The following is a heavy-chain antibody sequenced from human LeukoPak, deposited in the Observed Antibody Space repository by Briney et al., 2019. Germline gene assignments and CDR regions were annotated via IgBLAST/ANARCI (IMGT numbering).Heavy chain of an antibody. D-gene: IGHD3-22*01. CDR2: IYYSGST. J-gene: IGHJ3*02. V-gene: IGHV4-59*01. CDR3: ARFDSSGHEAFDI. CDR1: GGSISSYY. Sequence: SETLSLTCSFSGGSISSYYWSWIRQPPGKGLEWIGYIYYSGSTNYNPSLKSRVTISVDTSKNQFSLKLSSVTAADTAVYYCARFDSSGHEAFDIWGQGTMVTVSS.